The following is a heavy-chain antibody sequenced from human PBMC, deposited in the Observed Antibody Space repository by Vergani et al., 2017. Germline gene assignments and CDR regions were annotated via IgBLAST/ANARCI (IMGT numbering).Heavy chain of an antibody. V-gene: IGHV4-59*01. J-gene: IGHJ3*02. D-gene: IGHD1-26*01. Sequence: QVQLQESGPGLVKPSETLSLTCTVSGGSISSYYWSWIRQPPGKGLEWIGYIYYSGSTNYNPSLKSRVTISVDTSKNQFSLKLSSVTAADTAVYYCARDDSGSWISRGFDIWGQGTMDTVSS. CDR3: ARDDSGSWISRGFDI. CDR1: GGSISSYY. CDR2: IYYSGST.